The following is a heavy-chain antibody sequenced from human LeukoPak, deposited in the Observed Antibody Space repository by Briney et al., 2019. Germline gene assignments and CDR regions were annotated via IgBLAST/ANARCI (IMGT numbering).Heavy chain of an antibody. CDR1: GFTFGSYS. V-gene: IGHV3-48*04. D-gene: IGHD4-11*01. J-gene: IGHJ5*02. CDR3: ARDLTVSLITNWFDP. CDR2: ISSSSSTI. Sequence: PGGSLRLSCAASGFTFGSYSMNWVRQAPRKGLEWVSYISSSSSTIYYADSVKGRFTISRDNAKNSLYLQRNSLRAEDTAVYYCARDLTVSLITNWFDPWGQGTLVTVSS.